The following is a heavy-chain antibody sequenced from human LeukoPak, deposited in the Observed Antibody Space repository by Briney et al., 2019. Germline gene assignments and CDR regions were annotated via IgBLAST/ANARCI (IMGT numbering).Heavy chain of an antibody. CDR1: GFTFSSYA. V-gene: IGHV3-23*01. D-gene: IGHD3-22*01. CDR3: AKALYYYDSSGYYYPYYFDY. J-gene: IGHJ4*02. CDR2: ISGSGGST. Sequence: PGGSLRLSCAASGFTFSSYAMSWVRQAPGKGLEWVSAISGSGGSTYYADSVKGRFTISRDNSENTLYLQMNSLRAEDTAVYYCAKALYYYDSSGYYYPYYFDYWGQGTLVTVSS.